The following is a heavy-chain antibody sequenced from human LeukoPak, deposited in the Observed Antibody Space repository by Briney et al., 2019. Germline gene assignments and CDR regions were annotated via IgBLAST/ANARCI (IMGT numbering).Heavy chain of an antibody. J-gene: IGHJ1*01. CDR1: GFTFSSYW. CDR3: AGGGAARLHFQN. CDR2: INHSGST. Sequence: GSLRLSCAASGFTFSSYWMSRIRQPPGKGLEWIGEINHSGSTNYNPSLKSRVTISVDTSKNQFSLKLSSVTAADTAVYYCAGGGAARLHFQNWGQGTLVTVSS. D-gene: IGHD6-6*01. V-gene: IGHV4-34*01.